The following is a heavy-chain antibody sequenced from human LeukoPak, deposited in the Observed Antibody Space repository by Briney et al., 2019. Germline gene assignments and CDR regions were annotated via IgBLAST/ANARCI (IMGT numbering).Heavy chain of an antibody. V-gene: IGHV3-30-3*01. CDR3: ARDQGRREYQLPGGAFDI. J-gene: IGHJ3*02. Sequence: GGSLRLSCAASGFTFSSYWMSWVRQAPGKGLEWVAVISYDGSNKYYADSVKGRFTISRDNSKNTLYLQMNSLRAEDTAVYYCARDQGRREYQLPGGAFDIWGQGTMVTVSS. D-gene: IGHD2-2*01. CDR2: ISYDGSNK. CDR1: GFTFSSYW.